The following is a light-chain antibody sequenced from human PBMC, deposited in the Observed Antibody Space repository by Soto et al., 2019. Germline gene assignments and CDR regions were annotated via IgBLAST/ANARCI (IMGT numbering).Light chain of an antibody. CDR2: EVS. CDR3: SSYAGSNNFV. CDR1: SSDIGAYIY. V-gene: IGLV2-8*01. Sequence: QSVLTQPPSASGSPGQSVTISCTGTSSDIGAYIYVSWYQQHPGKAPKLMISEVSRRPSGVPERFSDSKSGNTASLTVSGLQADDEAHYYCSSYAGSNNFVFGTVTKLTVL. J-gene: IGLJ1*01.